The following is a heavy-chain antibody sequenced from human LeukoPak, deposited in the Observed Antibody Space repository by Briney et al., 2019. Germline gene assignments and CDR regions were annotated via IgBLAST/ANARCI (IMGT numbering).Heavy chain of an antibody. Sequence: SVTLSLTCAVYVGSFSGYYWSWIRQPPGKGLEWIGEINHSGSTNYNPSLKSRVTISVDTSKNQFSLKLSSVTGADTAVYYCVRAGSYRPPFDYWGQGTLVTVSS. J-gene: IGHJ4*02. CDR2: INHSGST. D-gene: IGHD3-16*02. CDR1: VGSFSGYY. V-gene: IGHV4-34*01. CDR3: VRAGSYRPPFDY.